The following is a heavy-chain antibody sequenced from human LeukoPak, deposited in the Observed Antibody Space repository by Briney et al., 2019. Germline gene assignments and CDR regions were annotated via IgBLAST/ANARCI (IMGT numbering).Heavy chain of an antibody. V-gene: IGHV1-8*01. CDR3: ARPQAPYYYYYYYMDV. CDR2: MNPNSGST. CDR1: GYTFTSYD. J-gene: IGHJ6*03. Sequence: ASVKVSCKASGYTFTSYDINWVRQATGQGLEWMGWMNPNSGSTGYAQKFQGRVTMTRNTSISTAYMELSSLRSEDTAVYYCARPQAPYYYYYYYMDVWGKGTTVTVSS.